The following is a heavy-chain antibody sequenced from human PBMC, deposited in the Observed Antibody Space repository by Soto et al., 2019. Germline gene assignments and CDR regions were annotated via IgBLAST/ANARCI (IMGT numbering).Heavy chain of an antibody. Sequence: GGSLRLSCAASGFTFSDYYMSWIRQAPGKGLEWVSYISSSGSTIYYAESVKGRITISRDNAKNSLFLQMNSLRAEDTAVYYCARDLNWNYYFDYWGQGTLVTVSS. V-gene: IGHV3-11*01. CDR2: ISSSGSTI. CDR1: GFTFSDYY. D-gene: IGHD1-1*01. CDR3: ARDLNWNYYFDY. J-gene: IGHJ4*02.